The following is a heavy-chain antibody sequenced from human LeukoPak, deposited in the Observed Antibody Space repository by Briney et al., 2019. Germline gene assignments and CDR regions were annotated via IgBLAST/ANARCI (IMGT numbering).Heavy chain of an antibody. D-gene: IGHD6-13*01. CDR1: GGTFSSYA. CDR3: ARARTSIATNDY. CDR2: IIPIFGTA. Sequence: SVKVSCKASGGTFSSYAISWVRQAPGQGLEWMGGIIPIFGTANYAQKFQGRVTITTDESTSTAYMELSSLRSEDAAVYFCARARTSIATNDYWGQGTLVTVSS. J-gene: IGHJ4*02. V-gene: IGHV1-69*05.